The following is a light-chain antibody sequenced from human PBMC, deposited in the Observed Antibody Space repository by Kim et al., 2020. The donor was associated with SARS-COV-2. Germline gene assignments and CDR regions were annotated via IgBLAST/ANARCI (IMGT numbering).Light chain of an antibody. CDR1: QGIRFS. J-gene: IGKJ1*01. CDR2: AAS. Sequence: AIQMTQSPSSLSASVGDRVTITCRASQGIRFSLGWYQQKPGKAPKLLIYAASILQSGVPSRFSGSGSGTDFTLTISSLQPEDFATYYCLQDYNYPWTFGQGTKVDIK. CDR3: LQDYNYPWT. V-gene: IGKV1-6*01.